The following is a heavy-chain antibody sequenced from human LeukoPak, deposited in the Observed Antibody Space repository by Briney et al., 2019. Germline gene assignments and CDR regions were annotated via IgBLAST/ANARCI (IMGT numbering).Heavy chain of an antibody. D-gene: IGHD6-13*01. V-gene: IGHV4-34*01. CDR2: INHSGST. J-gene: IGHJ5*02. CDR3: ARVPKAAAGGLLRNWFDP. CDR1: GGSFSGYY. Sequence: PSETLSLTCAVYGGSFSGYYWSWIRQPPGKGLEWIGEINHSGSTNYNPSLKSRVTISVDTSKNQFSLKLSSVTAADTAVYYCARVPKAAAGGLLRNWFDPWGQGTLVTVSS.